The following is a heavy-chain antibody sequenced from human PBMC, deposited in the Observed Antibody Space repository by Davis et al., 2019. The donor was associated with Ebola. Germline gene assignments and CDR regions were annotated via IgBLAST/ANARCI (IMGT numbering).Heavy chain of an antibody. CDR1: GFSFSNYD. V-gene: IGHV3-23*01. Sequence: GESLKISCEASGFSFSNYDMSWVRQAPGKGLEWVSTMSGSGDNTYYADSVQGRFTISRDNSKDTLYLQMNSLRADDTALYYCANRNNFWSGYFYYGFDVWGQGTTVTVSS. D-gene: IGHD3-3*01. CDR2: MSGSGDNT. CDR3: ANRNNFWSGYFYYGFDV. J-gene: IGHJ6*02.